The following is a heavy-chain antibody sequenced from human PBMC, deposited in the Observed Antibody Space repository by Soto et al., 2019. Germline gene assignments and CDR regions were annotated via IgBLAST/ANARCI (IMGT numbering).Heavy chain of an antibody. J-gene: IGHJ6*02. CDR1: GYSFPSYS. D-gene: IGHD6-13*01. CDR3: ARHHGSPGSYFGMDV. V-gene: IGHV5-51*01. CDR2: IYPGDSDT. Sequence: GEALQISCKVSGYSFPSYSINSVRKMRGKGLEWMGIIYPGDSDTRYSPSFQGQVTISADKSINTAYLQWRSLKASDTAVYYCARHHGSPGSYFGMDVWGQGNTVTVSS.